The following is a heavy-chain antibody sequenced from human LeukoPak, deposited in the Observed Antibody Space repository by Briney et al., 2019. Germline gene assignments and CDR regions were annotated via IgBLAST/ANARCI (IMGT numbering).Heavy chain of an antibody. D-gene: IGHD1-14*01. Sequence: GRSLRLSCTASGFNFGSDAMHWVRQAPGKGLEWVAFIWSDGSNDHYADSVKGRFTISRDNSKNTLYLQMNSLRAEDTAVYYCAKSESVFSYFDYWGQGTLVTVSS. CDR2: IWSDGSND. V-gene: IGHV3-30*02. J-gene: IGHJ4*02. CDR3: AKSESVFSYFDY. CDR1: GFNFGSDA.